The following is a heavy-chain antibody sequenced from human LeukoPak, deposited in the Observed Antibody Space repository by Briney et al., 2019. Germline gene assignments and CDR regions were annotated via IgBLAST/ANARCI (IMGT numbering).Heavy chain of an antibody. D-gene: IGHD3-22*01. CDR2: INHSGST. CDR3: ARGRRLWSNYYDSSGYYFDY. V-gene: IGHV4-34*01. CDR1: GGSFSGYY. Sequence: PSETLSLTCAVYGGSFSGYYWSWIRQPPGKGLEWIGEINHSGSTNYNPSLKSRVTISVDTSKNQFSLKLSSVTAADTAVYYCARGRRLWSNYYDSSGYYFDYWAREPWSPSPQ. J-gene: IGHJ4*02.